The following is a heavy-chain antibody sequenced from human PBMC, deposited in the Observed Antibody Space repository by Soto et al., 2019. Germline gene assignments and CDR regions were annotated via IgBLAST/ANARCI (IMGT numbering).Heavy chain of an antibody. CDR3: ARAGRYNWIDYRMDV. J-gene: IGHJ6*02. Sequence: SETLSLTCAVSGGSISSSNWWSWVRQPPGKGLEWIGEIYHSGSTNYNPSLKSRVTISVDKSKNQFSLKLSSVTAADTAVYYCARAGRYNWIDYRMDVWGQGTTVTVSS. V-gene: IGHV4-4*02. CDR2: IYHSGST. CDR1: GGSISSSNW. D-gene: IGHD1-20*01.